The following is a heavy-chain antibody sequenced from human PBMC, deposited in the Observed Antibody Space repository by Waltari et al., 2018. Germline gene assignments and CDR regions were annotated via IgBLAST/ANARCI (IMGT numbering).Heavy chain of an antibody. CDR3: ARGHRGSRPL. CDR2: IYSGGSA. V-gene: IGHV3-53*01. Sequence: EVRLVESGGDLVQPGGSLRLSCAASGFPVSSVSMNWLRQAPGKGLEWVSVIYSGGSANYTDSVKGRFIVSRDNSRNTLYLQMNGLRADDTAIYYCARGHRGSRPLWGQGTLVTVSS. CDR1: GFPVSSVS. J-gene: IGHJ4*02. D-gene: IGHD3-10*01.